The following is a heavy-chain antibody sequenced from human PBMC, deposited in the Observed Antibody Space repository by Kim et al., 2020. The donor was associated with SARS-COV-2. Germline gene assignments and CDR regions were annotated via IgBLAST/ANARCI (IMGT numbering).Heavy chain of an antibody. V-gene: IGHV5-51*01. CDR2: IYPGDSDT. J-gene: IGHJ6*02. CDR1: GYSFTSYW. CDR3: ARHMSGGSSWYPYYYYGMDV. D-gene: IGHD6-13*01. Sequence: GESLKISCKGSGYSFTSYWIGWVRQMPGKGLEWMGIIYPGDSDTRYSPSFQGQVTISADKSISTAYLQWSSLKASDTAMYYCARHMSGGSSWYPYYYYGMDVWGQGTTVTVSS.